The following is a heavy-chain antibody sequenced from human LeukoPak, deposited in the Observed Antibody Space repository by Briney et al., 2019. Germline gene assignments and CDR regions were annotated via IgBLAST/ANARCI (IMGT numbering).Heavy chain of an antibody. CDR3: AKDDGDYIDYPNPPASDY. CDR1: GFNFNKYA. J-gene: IGHJ4*02. Sequence: HTGGSLRLSCVASGFNFNKYAMTWVRQAPGKGLDWVSVTSGSGDSTYYADSVKGRFTISRDNSKNTLYLQMDSLRAEDTAVYYCAKDDGDYIDYPNPPASDYWGQGTLVTVSS. CDR2: TSGSGDST. D-gene: IGHD4-17*01. V-gene: IGHV3-23*01.